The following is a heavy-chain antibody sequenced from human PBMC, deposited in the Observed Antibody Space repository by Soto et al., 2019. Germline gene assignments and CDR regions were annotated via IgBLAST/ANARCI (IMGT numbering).Heavy chain of an antibody. D-gene: IGHD1-26*01. V-gene: IGHV1-18*01. J-gene: IGHJ4*02. CDR2: ISAYNGHT. CDR1: VATLTNYG. Sequence: GAAVTVSCTASVATLTNYGIIWVRKAPGQGLEWMGWISAYNGHTNYAQKLQGRVTMSTDTSTSTAYMELRSLGSDDTAVKYLARGRRRSTEPLLNYRGQGTLVTVS. CDR3: ARGRRRSTEPLLNY.